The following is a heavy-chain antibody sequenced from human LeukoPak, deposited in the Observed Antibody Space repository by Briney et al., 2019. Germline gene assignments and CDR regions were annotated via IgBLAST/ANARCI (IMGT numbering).Heavy chain of an antibody. Sequence: GSLRLSCAASGFTFSSYAMSWVRQPPGKGLEWIGSIYYSGSTYYNPSLKSRVTISVDTSKNQFSLKLSSVTAADTAVYYCARERMTATHWGQGTLVTVSS. CDR1: GFTFSSYA. D-gene: IGHD2-21*02. CDR3: ARERMTATH. CDR2: IYYSGST. V-gene: IGHV4-39*02. J-gene: IGHJ4*02.